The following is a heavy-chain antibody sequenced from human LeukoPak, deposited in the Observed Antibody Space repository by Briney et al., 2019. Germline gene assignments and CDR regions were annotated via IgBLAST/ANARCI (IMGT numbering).Heavy chain of an antibody. Sequence: GRSLRLSCAASGFTFSSYGMHWVRQAPGKGREWVAVISYDGSNKYYADSVKGRFTISRDNSKNTLYLQMNSLRAEDTAVYYCAKALAAAGTTWGQGTLVTVSS. CDR2: ISYDGSNK. CDR3: AKALAAAGTT. J-gene: IGHJ5*02. CDR1: GFTFSSYG. V-gene: IGHV3-30*18. D-gene: IGHD6-13*01.